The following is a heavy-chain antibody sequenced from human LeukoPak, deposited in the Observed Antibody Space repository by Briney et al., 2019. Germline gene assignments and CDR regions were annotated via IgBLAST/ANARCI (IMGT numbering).Heavy chain of an antibody. CDR1: GYTFTGYY. D-gene: IGHD5-24*01. CDR3: ARGCSHLRWLQLRYPRCYFDY. CDR2: INPSGGST. Sequence: ASVKVSCKASGYTFTGYYMHWVRQAPGQGLEWMGIINPSGGSTSYAQKFQGRVTMTRDMSTSTVYMELSSLRSEDTAVYYCARGCSHLRWLQLRYPRCYFDYWGQGTLVTVSS. V-gene: IGHV1-46*01. J-gene: IGHJ4*02.